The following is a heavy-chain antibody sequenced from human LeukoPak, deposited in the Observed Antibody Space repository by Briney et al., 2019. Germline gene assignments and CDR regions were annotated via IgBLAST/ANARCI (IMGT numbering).Heavy chain of an antibody. CDR1: GGSISGSRRY. V-gene: IGHV4-39*01. D-gene: IGHD6-13*01. CDR2: IRYIGTT. CDR3: TRQLSWASDTGDS. J-gene: IGHJ5*01. Sequence: SETLSLTCNVSGGSISGSRRYWGWVRQPPRGGLGWIGSIRYIGTTYYNPSLQSRLTISVDNSQNQFSLKLKSVTSADTSMYYCTRQLSWASDTGDSWGQGTLLTGSS.